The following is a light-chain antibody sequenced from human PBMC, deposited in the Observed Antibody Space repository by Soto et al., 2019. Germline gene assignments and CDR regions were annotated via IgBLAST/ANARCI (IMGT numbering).Light chain of an antibody. CDR1: QSVLYSSNNKNY. Sequence: DIVMTQSPDSLAVSLGERSPINCKSSQSVLYSSNNKNYFAWYQQKPGQPTKLLIYWASTRESGVPDRFSGSGAGTDFTLTISSLQAEDVAVYYCQQYYSTPWTFGQGTKVEIK. V-gene: IGKV4-1*01. CDR3: QQYYSTPWT. J-gene: IGKJ1*01. CDR2: WAS.